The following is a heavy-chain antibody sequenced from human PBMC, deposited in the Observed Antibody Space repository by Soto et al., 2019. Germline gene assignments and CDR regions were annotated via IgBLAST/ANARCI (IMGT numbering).Heavy chain of an antibody. CDR1: GSTFTSSA. J-gene: IGHJ4*02. Sequence: QMQLVQSGPEVKKPGTSVKVSCKASGSTFTSSAVQWVRQARGQRLVWIGWIVVVRGHTNYEQKLEERVTINGDLSTSTAYMELSSVRSEDTAVYYCAAVAAPWHTGSYDYLADWSQGTLVTVSS. CDR3: AAVAAPWHTGSYDYLAD. D-gene: IGHD1-26*01. V-gene: IGHV1-58*01. CDR2: IVVVRGHT.